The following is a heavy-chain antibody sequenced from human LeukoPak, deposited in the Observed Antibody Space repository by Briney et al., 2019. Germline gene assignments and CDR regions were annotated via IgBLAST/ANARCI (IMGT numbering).Heavy chain of an antibody. V-gene: IGHV3-48*03. CDR3: ARLGDYDFWSGLIFDY. CDR1: GFTFSSYE. J-gene: IGHJ4*02. Sequence: GGSLRLSCAASGFTFSSYEMNWVRQAPGKGLEWVSYISSSGSTIYYADSVKGRFTISRDNAKNTLYLQMNSLRAEDTAVYYCARLGDYDFWSGLIFDYWGQGTLVTVSS. D-gene: IGHD3-3*01. CDR2: ISSSGSTI.